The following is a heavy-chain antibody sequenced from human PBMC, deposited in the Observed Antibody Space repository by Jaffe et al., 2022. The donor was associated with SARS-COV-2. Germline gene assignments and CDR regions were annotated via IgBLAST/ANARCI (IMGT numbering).Heavy chain of an antibody. CDR1: GGSFSGYY. Sequence: QVQLQQWGAGLLKPSETLSLTCAVYGGSFSGYYWSWIRQPPGKGLEWIGEINHSGSTNYNPSLKSRVTISVDTSKNQFSLKLSSVTAADTAVYYCARYGSGSPHYFDYWGQGTLVTVSS. CDR2: INHSGST. CDR3: ARYGSGSPHYFDY. J-gene: IGHJ4*02. D-gene: IGHD3-10*01. V-gene: IGHV4-34*01.